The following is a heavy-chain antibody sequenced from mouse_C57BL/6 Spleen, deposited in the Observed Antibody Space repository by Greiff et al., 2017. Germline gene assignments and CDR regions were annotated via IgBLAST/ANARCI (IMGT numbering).Heavy chain of an antibody. CDR1: GFTFSDYG. CDR3: ARTGLLDY. D-gene: IGHD2-4*01. J-gene: IGHJ2*01. V-gene: IGHV5-17*01. CDR2: ISSGSSTI. Sequence: VQLQQSGGGLVKPGGSLKLSCAASGFTFSDYGMHWVRQAPEKGLEWVAYISSGSSTIYYADTVKGRFTISRDNAKNTLFLQMTSLRSEDTAMYYCARTGLLDYWGQGTTLTVSS.